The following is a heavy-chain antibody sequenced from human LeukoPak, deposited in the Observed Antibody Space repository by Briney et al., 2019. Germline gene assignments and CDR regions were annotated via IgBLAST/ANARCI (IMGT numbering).Heavy chain of an antibody. D-gene: IGHD3-22*01. CDR2: INPSGGST. CDR1: GYTFTSYY. Sequence: ASVTVSCKASGYTFTSYYMHWVRQAPGQGLEWMGIINPSGGSTSYAQKFQGRVTMTRDMSTSTVYMELGSLRSEDTAVYYCARSPLDSSGYFSVWYFDYWGQGTLVTVSS. CDR3: ARSPLDSSGYFSVWYFDY. J-gene: IGHJ4*02. V-gene: IGHV1-46*01.